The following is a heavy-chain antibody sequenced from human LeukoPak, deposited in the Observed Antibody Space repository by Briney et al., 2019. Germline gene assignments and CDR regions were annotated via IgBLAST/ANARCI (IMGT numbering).Heavy chain of an antibody. CDR3: ATETIGRHYDY. Sequence: PGGSLRFSCAASGFSFSSSGINWVRQAPGKGLEWVSSIGSTGTDRYYADSVKGWFTISRDNAKNSLYLQMNSLRAEDTAVYYCATETIGRHYDYWGQGTLLTVSS. CDR2: IGSTGTDR. J-gene: IGHJ4*02. CDR1: GFSFSSSG. D-gene: IGHD1-14*01. V-gene: IGHV3-21*01.